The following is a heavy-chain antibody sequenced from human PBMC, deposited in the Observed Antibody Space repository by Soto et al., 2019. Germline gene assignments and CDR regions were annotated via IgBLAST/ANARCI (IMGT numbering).Heavy chain of an antibody. D-gene: IGHD2-8*01. Sequence: ASVKVSCKASGYTFTSSGMSWVRQAPGQGLEWMGWISAHTGSSEYAQRFQGRVTMTTDSSTSTAYMELSSLRSEDTAVYYCARTKLCTTILPTRYGMHVCGPALTVTVFS. V-gene: IGHV1-18*01. CDR1: GYTFTSSG. J-gene: IGHJ6*02. CDR3: ARTKLCTTILPTRYGMHV. CDR2: ISAHTGSS.